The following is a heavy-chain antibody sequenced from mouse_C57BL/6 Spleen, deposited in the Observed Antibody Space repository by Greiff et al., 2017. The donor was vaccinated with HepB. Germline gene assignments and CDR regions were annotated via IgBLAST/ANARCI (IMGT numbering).Heavy chain of an antibody. CDR2: INPSTGGT. V-gene: IGHV1-42*01. CDR3: SSTTVEGFDY. J-gene: IGHJ4*01. D-gene: IGHD1-1*01. CDR1: GYSFTGYY. Sequence: EVQLQQSGPELVKPGASVKISCKASGYSFTGYYMNWVKQSPEKSLEWIGEINPSTGGTTYNQKFKAKATLTVDKSSSTAYMQLKSLTSEDSAVYYCSSTTVEGFDYWGQGTSVTVSS.